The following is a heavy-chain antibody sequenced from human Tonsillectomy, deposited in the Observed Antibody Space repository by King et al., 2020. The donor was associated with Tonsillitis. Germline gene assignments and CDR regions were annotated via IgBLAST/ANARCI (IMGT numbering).Heavy chain of an antibody. D-gene: IGHD3-10*01. V-gene: IGHV2-26*01. CDR3: ARIEDYGSGSYYGSSFDY. Sequence: TLKESGPVLVKPTETLTLTCTVSGFSLSNARVGVSWIRQPPGKALEWLAHIFSNDEKSYSTSLKSRLTIPKDTSKSQVVLTMTNMDPVDTATYYCARIEDYGSGSYYGSSFDYWGQGTLVTVSS. CDR2: IFSNDEK. CDR1: GFSLSNARVG. J-gene: IGHJ4*02.